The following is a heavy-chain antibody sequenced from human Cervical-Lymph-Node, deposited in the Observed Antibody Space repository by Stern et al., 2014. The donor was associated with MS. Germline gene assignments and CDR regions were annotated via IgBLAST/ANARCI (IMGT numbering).Heavy chain of an antibody. Sequence: EVHLVESGGGLVQPGRSLRLSCVASGFSFDEYNMHWVRQAPGKGLEWVSGISWNSDNIGYAASVKGRFTISRDNAKNSLYLQMDSLRAEDTALYYCASNPFYYYGLDVWGQGTTVTVSS. D-gene: IGHD1-14*01. CDR1: GFSFDEYN. J-gene: IGHJ6*02. CDR3: ASNPFYYYGLDV. CDR2: ISWNSDNI. V-gene: IGHV3-9*01.